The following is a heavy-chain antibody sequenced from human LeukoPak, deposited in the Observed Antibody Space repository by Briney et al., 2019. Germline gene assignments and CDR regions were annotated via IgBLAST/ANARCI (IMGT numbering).Heavy chain of an antibody. Sequence: GGSLRLSCSASGFTFRNFWMTWVRQVPGKGLEWVANINQDVSQRYYVDSLKDRFTISRDNAKNSLYLQMNSLRAEDTALYYCAKDSGEIAAAGPESGAFDIWGQGTMVTVSS. V-gene: IGHV3-7*03. CDR1: GFTFRNFW. CDR2: INQDVSQR. J-gene: IGHJ3*02. D-gene: IGHD6-13*01. CDR3: AKDSGEIAAAGPESGAFDI.